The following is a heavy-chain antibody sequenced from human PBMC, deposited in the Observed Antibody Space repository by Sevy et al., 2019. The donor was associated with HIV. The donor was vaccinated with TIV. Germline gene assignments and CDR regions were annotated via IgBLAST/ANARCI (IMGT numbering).Heavy chain of an antibody. CDR3: ATGRQGATYGY. CDR1: GFNFRIFA. D-gene: IGHD1-26*01. J-gene: IGHJ4*02. CDR2: ISYDGSDK. V-gene: IGHV3-30*03. Sequence: GGSLRLSCAASGFNFRIFAMHWVRQAPGKGLEWVAVISYDGSDKFYAESVNGRFTISRDNSKNMVYLQMNSLRGEDTAVYFCATGRQGATYGYWGQGTLVTVSS.